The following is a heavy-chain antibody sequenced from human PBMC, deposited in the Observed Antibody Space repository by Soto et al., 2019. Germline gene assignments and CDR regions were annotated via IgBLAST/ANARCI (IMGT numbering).Heavy chain of an antibody. CDR2: IKSKTDGGTT. CDR3: ELHSNPNYYYCYMDV. V-gene: IGHV3-15*01. J-gene: IGHJ6*03. CDR1: GFTFSNAW. D-gene: IGHD4-4*01. Sequence: GGSLRLSCAASGFTFSNAWMSWVRQAPGKGLEWVGRIKSKTDGGTTDYAAPVKGRFTISRDDSKNTLYLQMNSLKTEDTAVYYCELHSNPNYYYCYMDVWGKGTTVTVSS.